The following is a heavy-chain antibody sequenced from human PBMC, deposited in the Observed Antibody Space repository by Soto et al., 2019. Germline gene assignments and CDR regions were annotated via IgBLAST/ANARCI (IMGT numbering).Heavy chain of an antibody. V-gene: IGHV1-18*01. CDR1: GYTFRNFG. CDR3: ARDRGTYFDY. CDR2: IAAYNGDT. J-gene: IGHJ4*02. Sequence: QVQLVQSGAEVKKPGASVRVSYKASGYTFRNFGYSWLRQAPGQRPEWMGWIAAYNGDTNFAPSLRGRLTMTTDTSTTTVYMELNSLTSDDTAVYDCARDRGTYFDYWGQGTLVTVSS.